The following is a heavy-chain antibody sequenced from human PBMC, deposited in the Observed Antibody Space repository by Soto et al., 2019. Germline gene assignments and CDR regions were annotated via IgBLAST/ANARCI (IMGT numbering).Heavy chain of an antibody. V-gene: IGHV1-18*01. CDR3: ATKDDHKDDQPDYYGMDI. J-gene: IGHJ6*02. Sequence: QVQLLQSGGEVKTPGASLKVSCKAIGYTSSSYGINWVRQAPGQGLEWMGWISVFNGDTKYAQKFQGRVAITKDPGTSTAHMELRSLRSDDAAVYFCATKDDHKDDQPDYYGMDIWGQGTTVTVSS. D-gene: IGHD5-12*01. CDR2: ISVFNGDT. CDR1: GYTSSSYG.